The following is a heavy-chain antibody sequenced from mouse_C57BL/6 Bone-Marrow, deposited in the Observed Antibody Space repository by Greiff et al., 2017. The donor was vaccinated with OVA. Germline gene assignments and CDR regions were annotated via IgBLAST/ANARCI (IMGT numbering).Heavy chain of an antibody. CDR3: ATRGNYRYWYFDV. CDR2: IDPEDGET. CDR1: GFNIKDYY. V-gene: IGHV14-2*01. Sequence: EVKVEESGAELVKPGASVKLSCTASGFNIKDYYMHWVKQRTEQGLEWIGRIDPEDGETKYAPKFQGKATITADTSSNTAYLQLSSLTSEDTAVYYCATRGNYRYWYFDVWGTGTTVTVSS. J-gene: IGHJ1*03. D-gene: IGHD2-1*01.